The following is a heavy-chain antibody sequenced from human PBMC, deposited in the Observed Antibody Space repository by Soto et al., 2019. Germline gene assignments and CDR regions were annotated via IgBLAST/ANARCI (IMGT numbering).Heavy chain of an antibody. V-gene: IGHV3-74*01. CDR3: TRVPRCSEGHCDARGAVDS. CDR1: GFTFSNYW. CDR2: INSEGGST. J-gene: IGHJ3*01. D-gene: IGHD2-15*01. Sequence: VQMVESGGGLVHPGGSLRLSCAASGFTFSNYWMHWVRQAPGKGLVGVSRINSEGGSTAYADSVKGRFTISRDNAENTLFLHMNSPGAEDMAVYYCTRVPRCSEGHCDARGAVDSRGQWTMVTVSS.